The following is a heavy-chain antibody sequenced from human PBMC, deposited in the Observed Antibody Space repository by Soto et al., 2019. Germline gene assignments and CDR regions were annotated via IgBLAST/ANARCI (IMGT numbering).Heavy chain of an antibody. CDR3: AREYGSAWDFVS. CDR1: GFTFNSYW. D-gene: IGHD6-19*01. CDR2: NNGDGSTT. Sequence: GGSLRLSCAASGFTFNSYWMHWVRQAPGKGLVWVSRNNGDGSTTGSADSVKGRFTISRDNAKNTLYLQMNSLRAEDTAVYYCAREYGSAWDFVSWGQGTLVTVSS. V-gene: IGHV3-74*01. J-gene: IGHJ4*02.